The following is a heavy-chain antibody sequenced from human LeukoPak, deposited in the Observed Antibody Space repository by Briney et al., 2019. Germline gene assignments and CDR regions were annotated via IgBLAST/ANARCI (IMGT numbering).Heavy chain of an antibody. CDR3: ARFDGPYYFDY. Sequence: GGSLRLSCAASGFTFSSYSMNWVRQAPGKGLEWVSSISSSSYIYYADSVKGRFTISRDNAKNSLYLQMNSLRAEDTAVYYCARFDGPYYFDYWGQGTLVTVSS. CDR1: GFTFSSYS. V-gene: IGHV3-21*01. CDR2: ISSSSYI. D-gene: IGHD3-9*01. J-gene: IGHJ4*02.